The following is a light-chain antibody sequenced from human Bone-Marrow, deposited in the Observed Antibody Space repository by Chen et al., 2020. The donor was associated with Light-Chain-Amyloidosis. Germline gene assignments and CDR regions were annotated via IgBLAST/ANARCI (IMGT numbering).Light chain of an antibody. Sequence: IVLTQSPGTLSLSPGERATTSCRASQSSTNSLAWYQQKPGQAPRLLFYGSSSRATGIPVRFSRSGSGTDFPLTINRLEPEDFAVYYCQRYGVFGGGTKVEI. CDR3: QRYGV. V-gene: IGKV3-20*01. J-gene: IGKJ4*01. CDR2: GSS. CDR1: QSSTNS.